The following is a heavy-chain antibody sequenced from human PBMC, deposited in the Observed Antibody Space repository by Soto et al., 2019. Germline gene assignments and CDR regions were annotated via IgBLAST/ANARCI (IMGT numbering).Heavy chain of an antibody. CDR3: ARASYCSSGCYYNFDY. J-gene: IGHJ4*02. Sequence: NLYWKTSGYTISVYYMHWVRKDTAQGLEWMGWIKSDTSDTTYAQKFQGRVTMTRDTSISTIYMELSSLRSDDTAVYYGARASYCSSGCYYNFDYWGQGTLVTV. D-gene: IGHD2-2*01. V-gene: IGHV1-2*02. CDR2: IKSDTSDT. CDR1: GYTISVYY.